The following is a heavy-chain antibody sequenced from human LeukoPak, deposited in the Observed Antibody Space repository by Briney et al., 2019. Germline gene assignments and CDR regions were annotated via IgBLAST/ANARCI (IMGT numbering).Heavy chain of an antibody. CDR1: GYTFTSYD. D-gene: IGHD3-22*01. Sequence: ASVKVSCKASGYTFTSYDINWVRQATGQGLEWMGWMNPNSGNTGYAQKFQGRVTITRNTSISTAYMELSSLRAEDTAVYYCARSLGSSGYQDYWGQGTLVTVSS. CDR2: MNPNSGNT. J-gene: IGHJ4*02. CDR3: ARSLGSSGYQDY. V-gene: IGHV1-8*03.